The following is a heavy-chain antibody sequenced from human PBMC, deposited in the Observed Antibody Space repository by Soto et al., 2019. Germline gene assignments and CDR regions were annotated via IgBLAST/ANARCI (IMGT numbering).Heavy chain of an antibody. J-gene: IGHJ4*02. CDR2: IYYSGST. CDR1: GGSISSYY. CDR3: ARPRPFSSGWYIDY. V-gene: IGHV4-59*08. D-gene: IGHD6-19*01. Sequence: ASETLSLTCTVSGGSISSYYWSWIRQPPGKGLEWIGYIYYSGSTNYNPSLKSRVTISVDTSKNQFSLKLSSVTAADTAVYYCARPRPFSSGWYIDYWGQGTLVTVYS.